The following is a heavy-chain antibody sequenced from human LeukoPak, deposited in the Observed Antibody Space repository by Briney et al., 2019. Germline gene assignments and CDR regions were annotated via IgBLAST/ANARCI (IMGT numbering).Heavy chain of an antibody. Sequence: KPSETLSLTCTASGGSISSYYWSWIRQPPGKGLEWIGYMYYSGSTNYNPSLKSRVTISVDTSKNQFSLKLSSVTAADTAMYYCARQSALFDYWGQGILVTVSS. J-gene: IGHJ4*02. CDR2: MYYSGST. V-gene: IGHV4-59*01. CDR3: ARQSALFDY. CDR1: GGSISSYY. D-gene: IGHD6-6*01.